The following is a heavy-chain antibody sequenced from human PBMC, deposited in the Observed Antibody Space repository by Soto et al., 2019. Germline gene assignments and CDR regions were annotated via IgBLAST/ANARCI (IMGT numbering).Heavy chain of an antibody. Sequence: EKVSCKASGYTFTGYIIHWVRQAPGQGLEWMGFISPKDGGTKSTQKFQGWVTMTRDTSIGTAYLELSRLTPADTAVYFCVREDGHGGKFDYWGHGPLVTVSS. V-gene: IGHV1-2*04. J-gene: IGHJ4*01. CDR2: ISPKDGGT. CDR1: GYTFTGYI. D-gene: IGHD3-16*01. CDR3: VREDGHGGKFDY.